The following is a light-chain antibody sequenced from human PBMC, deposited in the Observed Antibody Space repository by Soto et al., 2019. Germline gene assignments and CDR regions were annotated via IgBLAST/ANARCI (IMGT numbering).Light chain of an antibody. CDR1: SGHSSYI. Sequence: QPVLTQSSSASASLGSSVKLTCTLSSGHSSYIIAWHQQQLGKAPRYLMKLEGSGSYNKGSGVPDRFSGSSSGADRYLTISNLQFEDEADYYCETWDSNTHVFGGGTQLTVL. V-gene: IGLV4-60*02. CDR2: LEGSGSY. CDR3: ETWDSNTHV. J-gene: IGLJ3*02.